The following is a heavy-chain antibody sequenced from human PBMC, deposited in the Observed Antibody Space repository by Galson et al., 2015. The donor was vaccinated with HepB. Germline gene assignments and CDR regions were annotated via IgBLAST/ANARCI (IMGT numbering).Heavy chain of an antibody. J-gene: IGHJ3*02. CDR3: ARDISTFCSSISCYDSAFDI. Sequence: SLRLSCAASGFTFSYRAIHWVRQAPGKGLEWVAVISYDGSNQYYADSVKGRFTISRDNSKNSLFLQMNSLRADDTAVYYCARDISTFCSSISCYDSAFDIWGQGTMVIVSS. V-gene: IGHV3-30-3*01. CDR1: GFTFSYRA. CDR2: ISYDGSNQ. D-gene: IGHD2-2*01.